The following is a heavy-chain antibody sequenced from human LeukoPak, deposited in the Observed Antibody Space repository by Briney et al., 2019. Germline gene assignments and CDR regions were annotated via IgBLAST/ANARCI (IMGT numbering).Heavy chain of an antibody. D-gene: IGHD3-22*01. J-gene: IGHJ4*02. CDR2: ISSNGGST. CDR1: GFTFSSYA. V-gene: IGHV3-64*01. Sequence: GGSLRLSCAASGFTFSSYAMHWVRQAPGKGLEYVSAISSNGGSTYYANSVKGRFTISRDNSKSMLYLQMGSLRAEDMAVYYCARSLYYYDSSGYYSWGQGTLVTVSS. CDR3: ARSLYYYDSSGYYS.